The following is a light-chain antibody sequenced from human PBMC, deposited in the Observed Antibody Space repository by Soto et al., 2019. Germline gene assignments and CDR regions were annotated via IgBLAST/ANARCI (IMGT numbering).Light chain of an antibody. CDR1: SSDDGSYNR. CDR3: SSYTSNDPYV. J-gene: IGLJ1*01. V-gene: IGLV2-18*02. CDR2: EVT. Sequence: QSALTQPPSVSGSPRHSVTIFCTGTSSDDGSYNRVSWFQQPPGTAPKLMIYEVTNRPSGVPDRFSGSKSGNTASLTISGLQAEDEADYCSSYTSNDPYVFRTGNKVTV.